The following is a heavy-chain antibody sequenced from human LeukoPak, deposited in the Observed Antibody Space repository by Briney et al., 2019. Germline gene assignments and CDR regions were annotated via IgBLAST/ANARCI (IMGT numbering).Heavy chain of an antibody. Sequence: ASVKVSCKAPGYTFTGYYMHWVRQAPGQGLEWMGWINPNSGGTNYAQKFQGRVTMTRDTSISTAHMELSSLRSEDTAVYYCARANKFYDFWSGYYSLYYFDYWGQGTLVTVSS. CDR1: GYTFTGYY. V-gene: IGHV1-2*02. D-gene: IGHD3-3*01. CDR2: INPNSGGT. J-gene: IGHJ4*02. CDR3: ARANKFYDFWSGYYSLYYFDY.